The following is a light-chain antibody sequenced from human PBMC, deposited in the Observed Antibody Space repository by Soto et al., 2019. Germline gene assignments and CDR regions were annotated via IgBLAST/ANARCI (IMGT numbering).Light chain of an antibody. CDR1: SSDVGGYNY. V-gene: IGLV2-14*03. CDR2: DVS. Sequence: QSALTQPASVSGAPGQSIAISCTGTSSDVGGYNYVSWYQHHPGKAPKLMVYDVSNRPSGVSNRFSGSKSGNTASLTISGLQAEDEADYYGSSYTSSSTYVFGTGTKVTVL. J-gene: IGLJ1*01. CDR3: SSYTSSSTYV.